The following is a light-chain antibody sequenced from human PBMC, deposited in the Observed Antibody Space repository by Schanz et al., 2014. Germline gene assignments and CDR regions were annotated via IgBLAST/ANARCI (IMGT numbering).Light chain of an antibody. J-gene: IGLJ2*01. CDR2: EVS. Sequence: SALTQPPSASGSPGQSVTISCTGTSSDVGGYNYVSWYQHHPGKAPKLMIYEVSKRPSGVPDRFSGSKSGNTASLTISGLQAEDEADYYCSSYTSSSTLGVVFGGGTKLTVL. CDR3: SSYTSSSTLGVV. V-gene: IGLV2-8*01. CDR1: SSDVGGYNY.